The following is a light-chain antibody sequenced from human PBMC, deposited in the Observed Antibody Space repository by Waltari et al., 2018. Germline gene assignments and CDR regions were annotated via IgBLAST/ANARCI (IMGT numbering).Light chain of an antibody. CDR3: NSYAGSNSVL. V-gene: IGLV2-8*01. CDR2: DVS. CDR1: SSDVGGYNC. Sequence: QSALTQPPSASGSPGQSVTISCTGTSSDVGGYNCVPWYQQHPGKAPNLMIYDVSKRPSGVPDRFSGSRSGNTAYLTVSGLQAEDEADYYCNSYAGSNSVLFGAGTKLTVL. J-gene: IGLJ2*01.